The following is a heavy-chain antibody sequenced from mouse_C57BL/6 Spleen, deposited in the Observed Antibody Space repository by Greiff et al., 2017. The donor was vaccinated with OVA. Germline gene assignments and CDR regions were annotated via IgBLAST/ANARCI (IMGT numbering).Heavy chain of an antibody. D-gene: IGHD4-1*01. CDR3: ARGTGTDAMDY. Sequence: QVQLKQPGAELVRPGSSVKLSCKASGYTFTSYWMDWVKQRPGQGLEWIGNIYPSDSETHYNQKFKDKATLTVDKSSSTAYMQLSSLTSEDSAVYYCARGTGTDAMDYWGQGTSVTVSS. CDR2: IYPSDSET. V-gene: IGHV1-61*01. J-gene: IGHJ4*01. CDR1: GYTFTSYW.